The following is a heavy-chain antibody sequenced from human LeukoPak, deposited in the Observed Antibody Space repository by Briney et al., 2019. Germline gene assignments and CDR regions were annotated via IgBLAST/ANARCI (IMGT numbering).Heavy chain of an antibody. CDR1: GLTFSDYS. Sequence: PGGSLRLSCAASGLTFSDYSMNWVRQAPGKGLEWVSSISSGSTYIYYADSVKGRFTISRDNAKNSLYLQMNSLRAEDTAVYYSAREVLMGPRYFDYWGQGTLVTVSS. CDR3: AREVLMGPRYFDY. J-gene: IGHJ4*02. D-gene: IGHD3-10*01. V-gene: IGHV3-21*01. CDR2: ISSGSTYI.